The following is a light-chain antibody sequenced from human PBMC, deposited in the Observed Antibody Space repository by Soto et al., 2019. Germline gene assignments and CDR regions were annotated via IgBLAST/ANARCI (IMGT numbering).Light chain of an antibody. CDR3: SSYTRSSNYV. CDR1: NSDVGAYNY. Sequence: QSVLTQPASVSGSPGQSITISCTGTNSDVGAYNYVSWCQQYPGKAPKLIIYEVSNRPSGVSNRFSGSKSGNTASLTISGLQAEDEADYYCSSYTRSSNYVFGNGTKVTV. V-gene: IGLV2-14*01. CDR2: EVS. J-gene: IGLJ1*01.